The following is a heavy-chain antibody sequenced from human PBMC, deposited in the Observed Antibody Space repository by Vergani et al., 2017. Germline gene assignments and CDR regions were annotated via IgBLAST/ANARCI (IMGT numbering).Heavy chain of an antibody. D-gene: IGHD6-19*01. J-gene: IGHJ5*02. Sequence: QVQLVQSGAEVKKPGASVKVSCKASGYTFTGYYMHWVRQAPGQGLEWMGWINPNSGGTNYAQKFQGRVTMTRDTSISTAYMELSRLRSDDTAVYYCARDWAVAGIGDGNWFDPWGQGTLVTVSS. CDR2: INPNSGGT. V-gene: IGHV1-2*02. CDR3: ARDWAVAGIGDGNWFDP. CDR1: GYTFTGYY.